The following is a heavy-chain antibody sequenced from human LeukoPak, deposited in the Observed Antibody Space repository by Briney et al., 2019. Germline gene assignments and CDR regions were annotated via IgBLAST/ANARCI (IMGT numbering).Heavy chain of an antibody. V-gene: IGHV3-23*01. CDR2: ISGRGDST. D-gene: IGHD1-26*01. Sequence: GGSLRLSCAGSGFTFSIYAMTWVRQAPGKGLEWVSSISGRGDSTNYADSVKGRFTISRDNSKNTLYMQMNSLKVEDTAVYYCARVGWELRGGAFDIWGQGTMVTVSS. J-gene: IGHJ3*02. CDR1: GFTFSIYA. CDR3: ARVGWELRGGAFDI.